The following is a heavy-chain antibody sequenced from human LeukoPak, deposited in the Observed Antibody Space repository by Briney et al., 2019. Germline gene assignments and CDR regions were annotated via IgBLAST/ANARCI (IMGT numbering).Heavy chain of an antibody. CDR1: GFTLSNYW. Sequence: GGSLRLSCAASGFTLSNYWMHWVRLAPGKGLMWVSRINSDGSSTNYADSVKGRFTISRDTTKSTLYLQMDGLRAEDTAVYYCAKSPYDSSWSFDYWRQGTLVTVSS. CDR3: AKSPYDSSWSFDY. D-gene: IGHD6-13*01. J-gene: IGHJ4*02. CDR2: INSDGSST. V-gene: IGHV3-74*01.